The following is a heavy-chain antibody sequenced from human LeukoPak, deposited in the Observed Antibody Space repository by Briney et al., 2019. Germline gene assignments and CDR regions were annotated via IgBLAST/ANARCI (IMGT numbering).Heavy chain of an antibody. CDR2: ISGSGGST. CDR3: TKDLGGGRITMIVVVIPDAFDI. Sequence: GGSLRLSCAASGFTFSSYAMSWVRQAPGKGLEWVSAISGSGGSTYYADSVKGRFTVSRDNSKNTLYLQMNSLRAEDTAVYYCTKDLGGGRITMIVVVIPDAFDIWGQGTMVTVSS. J-gene: IGHJ3*02. D-gene: IGHD3-22*01. CDR1: GFTFSSYA. V-gene: IGHV3-23*01.